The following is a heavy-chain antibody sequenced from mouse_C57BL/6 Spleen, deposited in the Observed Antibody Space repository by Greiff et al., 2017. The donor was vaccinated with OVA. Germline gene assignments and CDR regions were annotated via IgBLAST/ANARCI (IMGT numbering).Heavy chain of an antibody. J-gene: IGHJ1*03. CDR2: INYDGSST. V-gene: IGHV5-16*01. CDR3: ARDRLRGYFDV. CDR1: GFTFSDYY. Sequence: EVQVVESEGGLVQPGSSMKLSCTASGFTFSDYYMAWVRQVPEKGLEWVANINYDGSSTYYLDSLKSRFIISRDNAKNILYLQMSSLKSEDTATYYCARDRLRGYFDVWGTGTTVTVSS.